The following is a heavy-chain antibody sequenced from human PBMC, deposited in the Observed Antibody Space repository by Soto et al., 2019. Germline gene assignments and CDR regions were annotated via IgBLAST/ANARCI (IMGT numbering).Heavy chain of an antibody. Sequence: QVQLQESGPGLVKPSQTLSLTCTVSGGSISSGGYYWSWILQHPGKGLEWIGYIYYSGSTYYNPSLKSRVTISVDTSKNQFSLKLSSVTAADTAVYYCARALAAPYAEYFQHWGQGTLVTVSS. CDR3: ARALAAPYAEYFQH. CDR1: GGSISSGGYY. D-gene: IGHD6-19*01. J-gene: IGHJ1*01. CDR2: IYYSGST. V-gene: IGHV4-31*03.